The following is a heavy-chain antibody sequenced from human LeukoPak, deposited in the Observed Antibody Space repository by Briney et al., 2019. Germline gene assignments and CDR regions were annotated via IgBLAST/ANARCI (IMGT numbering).Heavy chain of an antibody. V-gene: IGHV3-30*04. CDR3: ARDPGRRMATTPAFDI. CDR2: ISYDGSNK. J-gene: IGHJ3*02. Sequence: GGSLRLSCAASGFTFSSYAMHWARQAPGKGLEWVAVISYDGSNKYYADSVKGRFTISRDNSKNTLYLQMNSLRAEDTAVYYCARDPGRRMATTPAFDIWGQGTMVTVSS. D-gene: IGHD5-24*01. CDR1: GFTFSSYA.